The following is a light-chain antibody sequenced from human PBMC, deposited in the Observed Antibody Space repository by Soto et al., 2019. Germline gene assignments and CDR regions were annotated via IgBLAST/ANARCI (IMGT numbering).Light chain of an antibody. Sequence: EIVLTQSPATLSVSPGDRATLSCRASQSVDNDLAWYQQKPGQPPRLLIYGASTRATGIPDRFSGSGSGTDFTLTISRLEPEDFAVYYCQQYATSPTTFGQGTKVDIK. V-gene: IGKV3-20*01. J-gene: IGKJ1*01. CDR3: QQYATSPTT. CDR2: GAS. CDR1: QSVDND.